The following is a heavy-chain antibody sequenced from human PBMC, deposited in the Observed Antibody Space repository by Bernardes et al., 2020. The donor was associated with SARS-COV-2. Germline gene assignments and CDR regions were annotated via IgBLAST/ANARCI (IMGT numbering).Heavy chain of an antibody. CDR1: GYPVTSYD. Sequence: ASEKGSCKASGYPVTSYDFSWVRQASGQGLEWMGWMNPDTGNIVYAQRFQGRVTMTSDTSIGTAYMELTSLTSEDSAVYYCYSSTWYGGGFDHWGQGTLVTVSS. J-gene: IGHJ4*02. CDR3: YSSTWYGGGFDH. CDR2: MNPDTGNI. D-gene: IGHD6-13*01. V-gene: IGHV1-8*01.